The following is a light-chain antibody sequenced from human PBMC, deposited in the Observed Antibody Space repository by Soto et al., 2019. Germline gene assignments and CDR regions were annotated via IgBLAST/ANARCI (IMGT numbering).Light chain of an antibody. Sequence: QSVLTQPPSASGTPGQRVTISCSGGGSNIERNYVYWYQQLQASAPQHLIYWNNQRHSGVPDRFSGSKSASSASLAISGLRSEDEDDYYCASWDDSGSAPWVFGGGTKLTVL. CDR3: ASWDDSGSAPWV. V-gene: IGLV1-47*01. CDR2: WNN. J-gene: IGLJ3*02. CDR1: GSNIERNY.